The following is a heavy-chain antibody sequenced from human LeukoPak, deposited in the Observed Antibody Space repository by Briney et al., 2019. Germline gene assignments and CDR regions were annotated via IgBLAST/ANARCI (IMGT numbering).Heavy chain of an antibody. CDR3: AKSVSEYGANPFDY. CDR2: ISYDGSNK. V-gene: IGHV3-30*18. CDR1: GFSFNNYA. J-gene: IGHJ4*02. D-gene: IGHD4-23*01. Sequence: GGSLRLSCAASGFSFNNYAMCWVRQAPGKGREWVALISYDGSNKYYADSVKGRFTISRDNSKNTLYLQMNSLRAEDAAVYYCAKSVSEYGANPFDYWGQGTLVTVSS.